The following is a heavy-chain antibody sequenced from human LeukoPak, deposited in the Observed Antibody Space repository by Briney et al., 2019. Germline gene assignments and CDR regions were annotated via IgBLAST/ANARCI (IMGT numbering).Heavy chain of an antibody. CDR2: INHSGST. CDR1: GGSFSGYY. V-gene: IGHV4-34*01. J-gene: IGHJ5*02. Sequence: SETLSLTCAVYGGSFSGYYWSWIRQPPGKGLEWIGEINHSGSTNYNPSLKSRVTISVDTSKNQFSLKLSSVTAADTAVYYCAGSQYSSGWSEWFDPWGQGALVTVSS. CDR3: AGSQYSSGWSEWFDP. D-gene: IGHD6-19*01.